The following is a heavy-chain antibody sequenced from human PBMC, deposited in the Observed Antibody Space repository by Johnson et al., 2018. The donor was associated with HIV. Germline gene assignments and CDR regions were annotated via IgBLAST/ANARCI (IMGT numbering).Heavy chain of an antibody. V-gene: IGHV3-33*06. Sequence: QVQLVESGGGVVQPGRSLRLSCAASGFTFSSYGMHWVRQAPGKGLEWVAVIWYDGRNKYYAASVKGRFPISRDNSKNTLYLQMNSLRAEDTAVYYCAKDHPQMATIVGAFDIWGQGTMVTVSS. CDR1: GFTFSSYG. J-gene: IGHJ3*02. CDR2: IWYDGRNK. CDR3: AKDHPQMATIVGAFDI. D-gene: IGHD5-24*01.